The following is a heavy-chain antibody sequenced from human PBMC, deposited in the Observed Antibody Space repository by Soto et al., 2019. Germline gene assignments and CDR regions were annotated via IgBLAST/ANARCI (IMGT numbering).Heavy chain of an antibody. J-gene: IGHJ6*02. V-gene: IGHV1-18*01. CDR3: ARAQSFDRNYYYGRDV. CDR2: ISPYNGNT. CDR1: GYPFTSYG. Sequence: QVHLVQSGAEVKKPGASVTVSCKTSGYPFTSYGIVWVRQATGQGLEWMAWISPYNGNTYFAQKFQGRVTLTTDTSTTTVYMELRSLRSDDTAVYYCARAQSFDRNYYYGRDVWGQGTTVIVS.